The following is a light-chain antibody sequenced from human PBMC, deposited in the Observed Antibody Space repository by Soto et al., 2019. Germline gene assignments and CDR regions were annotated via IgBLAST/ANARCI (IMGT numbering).Light chain of an antibody. V-gene: IGKV3-20*01. CDR3: QQYGSSPLT. Sequence: IVLTQSAGTLSFSPGERATLSFRASQSVSSSYLAWYQQKPGQAPRLLIYGASSRATGIPDRFSGSGSGTDFTLTISRLEPEDFAVYYCQQYGSSPLTFGQGTRLEIK. CDR2: GAS. CDR1: QSVSSSY. J-gene: IGKJ5*01.